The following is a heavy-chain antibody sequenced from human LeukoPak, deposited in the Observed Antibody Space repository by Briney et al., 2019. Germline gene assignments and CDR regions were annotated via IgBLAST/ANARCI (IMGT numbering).Heavy chain of an antibody. D-gene: IGHD1-26*01. V-gene: IGHV4-39*01. Sequence: PSETLSLTCTVSGGSISTDSYYWGWIRQPPGKGLEWIGSVSYSGSTYYNPSLKSRVTISVDTSKNQFSLNLSSVTAADTAVYYCASMRSGSHYFDYWGQGTLVTVSS. CDR3: ASMRSGSHYFDY. CDR1: GGSISTDSYY. J-gene: IGHJ4*02. CDR2: VSYSGST.